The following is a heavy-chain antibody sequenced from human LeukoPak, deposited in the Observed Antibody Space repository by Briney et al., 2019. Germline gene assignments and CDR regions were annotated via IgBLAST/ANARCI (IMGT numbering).Heavy chain of an antibody. CDR3: ARAAYQLLSPSYNWFDP. D-gene: IGHD2-2*01. CDR1: GFTFSSYA. Sequence: PGRSLRLSCAASGFTFSSYAVHWVRQAPGKGLEWVAVIWYDGSNKYYADSVKGRFTISRDNSKNTLYLQMNSLRDEDTDVYYCARAAYQLLSPSYNWFDPWGQGTLVTVSS. V-gene: IGHV3-33*01. J-gene: IGHJ5*02. CDR2: IWYDGSNK.